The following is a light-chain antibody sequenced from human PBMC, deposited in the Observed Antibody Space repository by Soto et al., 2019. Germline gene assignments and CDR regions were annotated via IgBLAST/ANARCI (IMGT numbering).Light chain of an antibody. J-gene: IGLJ3*02. CDR3: QSYDSSLSGSV. CDR2: NNN. Sequence: QSVLTQPPSVSGAPGQRVTISCTGSISNIGAGYDVHWYQQLPGTAPKLLIYNNNNRSSGVPDRFSGSKSGTSASLAITGLQAEDEADYYCQSYDSSLSGSVFGGGTKLTVL. CDR1: ISNIGAGYD. V-gene: IGLV1-40*01.